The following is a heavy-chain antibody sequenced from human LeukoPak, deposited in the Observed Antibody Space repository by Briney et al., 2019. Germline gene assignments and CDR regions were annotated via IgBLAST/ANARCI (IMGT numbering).Heavy chain of an antibody. CDR1: GSTSSSYS. J-gene: IGHJ3*02. V-gene: IGHV3-21*01. CDR3: ARGGLISLANTPLGAFDI. CDR2: IGSSGTYI. Sequence: PGGPLRLSCAASGSTSSSYSMNWVRQAPGKGLEWVSSIGSSGTYIYYADSVKGRFTISRDNAKNSLYLQMNSLRAEDTAVYYCARGGLISLANTPLGAFDIWGQGTMVSVSS. D-gene: IGHD3/OR15-3a*01.